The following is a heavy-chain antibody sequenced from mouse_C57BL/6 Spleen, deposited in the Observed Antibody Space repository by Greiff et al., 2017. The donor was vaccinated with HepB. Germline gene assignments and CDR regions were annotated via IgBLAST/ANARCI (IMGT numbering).Heavy chain of an antibody. CDR3: ARRELGRRAMDY. V-gene: IGHV3-6*01. J-gene: IGHJ4*01. CDR1: GYSITSGYY. Sequence: VQLKESGPGLVKPSQSLSLTCSVTGYSITSGYYWNWIRQFPGNKLEWMGYISYDGSNNYNPSLKNRISITRDTSKNQFFLKLNSVTTEDTATYYCARRELGRRAMDYWGQGTSVTVSS. D-gene: IGHD4-1*01. CDR2: ISYDGSN.